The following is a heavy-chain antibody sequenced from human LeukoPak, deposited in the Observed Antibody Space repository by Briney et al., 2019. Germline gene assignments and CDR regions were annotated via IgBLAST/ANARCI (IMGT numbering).Heavy chain of an antibody. D-gene: IGHD3-10*01. CDR1: GFTFSSYW. Sequence: GGSLRLSCAASGFTFSSYWMSWVRQAPGKGLEWVANIKQDGSEKYYVDSVKGRFTISRDNAKNTLYLQMNSLRAEDTAVYYCARGSPLWFGELPFDYWGQGTLVTVSS. CDR3: ARGSPLWFGELPFDY. J-gene: IGHJ4*02. CDR2: IKQDGSEK. V-gene: IGHV3-7*01.